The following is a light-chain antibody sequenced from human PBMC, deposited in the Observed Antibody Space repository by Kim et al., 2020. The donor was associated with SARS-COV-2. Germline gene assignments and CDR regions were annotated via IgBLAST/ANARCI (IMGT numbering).Light chain of an antibody. J-gene: IGKJ4*01. CDR2: DAS. CDR3: QQHSNWLT. V-gene: IGKV3-11*01. CDR1: QSVSSY. Sequence: SPSTGERATRSCRASQSVSSYLAWYQHKPGQAPRLLIYDASNRATGIPARFSGSRSGTDFTLTISSLEPEDFAVYFCQQHSNWLTFGGGTKVDIK.